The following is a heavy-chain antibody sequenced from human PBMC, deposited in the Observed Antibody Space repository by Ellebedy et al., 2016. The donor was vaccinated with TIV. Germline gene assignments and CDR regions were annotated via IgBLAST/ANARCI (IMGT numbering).Heavy chain of an antibody. CDR2: ISGSDGST. D-gene: IGHD5-18*01. J-gene: IGHJ4*02. V-gene: IGHV3-23*01. CDR3: ASYVDTAMVFDY. Sequence: GESLKISCAASGFTFSNYAMSLVRQAPGKGLEWVSAISGSDGSTYYADSVKGRFPISRENSKNTLYLQMNSLRAEDTAVYYCASYVDTAMVFDYWGQGTLVTVSS. CDR1: GFTFSNYA.